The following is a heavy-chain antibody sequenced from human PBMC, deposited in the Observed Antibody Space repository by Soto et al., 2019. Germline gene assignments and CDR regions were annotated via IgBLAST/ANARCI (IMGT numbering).Heavy chain of an antibody. CDR2: ISAYNGNT. J-gene: IGHJ5*02. CDR1: GYTFTSYG. D-gene: IGHD3-10*01. V-gene: IGHV1-18*01. CDR3: ARDSRFGSPMGNWFDP. Sequence: ASVKVSCKASGYTFTSYGISWVRQAPGQGLEWMGWISAYNGNTNYAQKLQGRVTMTTDTSTSTAYMELRSLRSDDTAVYYCARDSRFGSPMGNWFDPWGQGTLVTVSS.